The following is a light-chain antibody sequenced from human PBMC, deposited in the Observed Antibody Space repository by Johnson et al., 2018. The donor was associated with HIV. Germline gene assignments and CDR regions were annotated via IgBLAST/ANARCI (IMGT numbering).Light chain of an antibody. CDR2: ENN. Sequence: QSVLTQPPSVSAAPGQKVTISCSGSSSNIGNNYVSWYQQLPGTAPKLLIYENNKRPSGIPDRFSGSKSGTSATLGITGLQTGDEADYYCGTWDNSLNTRAVFGPGTKVTVL. J-gene: IGLJ1*01. CDR1: SSNIGNNY. V-gene: IGLV1-51*02. CDR3: GTWDNSLNTRAV.